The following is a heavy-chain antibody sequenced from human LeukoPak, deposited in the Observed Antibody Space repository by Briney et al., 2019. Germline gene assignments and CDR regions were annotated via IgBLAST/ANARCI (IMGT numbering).Heavy chain of an antibody. CDR3: ARSGSHDY. CDR2: VSYDGSSI. Sequence: GGSLRLSCAASGFTFSSYWMYWVRQAPGEGLVWVAVVSYDGSSIYYADSVKGRFTISRDNSKNTLYLQMNSLRADDTAVYYCARSGSHDYWGQGTLVTVSS. V-gene: IGHV3-30*03. D-gene: IGHD1-26*01. CDR1: GFTFSSYW. J-gene: IGHJ4*02.